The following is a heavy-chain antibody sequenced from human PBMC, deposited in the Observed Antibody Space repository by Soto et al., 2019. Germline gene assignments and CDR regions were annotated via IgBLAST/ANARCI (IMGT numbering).Heavy chain of an antibody. CDR3: ERHRMRPTNYAMGV. D-gene: IGHD2-8*01. Sequence: GESLKISCKGSGDSFLDYWISWVRQMPGKGLEWMGRIDPSDSYRTYSPSVQGHVTISVDKSITTAYLQWSRLKASDTAIYYCERHRMRPTNYAMGVWGQGTTVTVSS. V-gene: IGHV5-10-1*01. CDR2: IDPSDSYR. J-gene: IGHJ6*02. CDR1: GDSFLDYW.